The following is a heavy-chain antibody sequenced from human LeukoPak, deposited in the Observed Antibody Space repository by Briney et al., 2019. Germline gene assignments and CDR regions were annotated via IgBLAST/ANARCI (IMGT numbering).Heavy chain of an antibody. Sequence: SETLSLTCTVSGGSIGDYYWTWIRQPPGKGLDWIGYIYNGGTTHYNPSLKSRATISVDTTYQFSLRLTSVTAADAAVYYCARVGRGWYSTHYWGQGTLVTVSS. J-gene: IGHJ4*02. V-gene: IGHV4-59*01. D-gene: IGHD6-19*01. CDR2: IYNGGTT. CDR1: GGSIGDYY. CDR3: ARVGRGWYSTHY.